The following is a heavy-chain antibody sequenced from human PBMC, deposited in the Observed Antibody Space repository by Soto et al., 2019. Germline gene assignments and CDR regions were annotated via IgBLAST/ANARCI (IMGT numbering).Heavy chain of an antibody. CDR2: FDPEDGET. J-gene: IGHJ5*02. CDR3: ATDQPYSSSSFNWFDP. CDR1: GYTLTELS. V-gene: IGHV1-24*01. D-gene: IGHD6-6*01. Sequence: ASVKVSCKVSGYTLTELSMHWVRQAPGKGLEWMGGFDPEDGETIYAQKFQGRVTMTEDTSTDTAYMELSSLRSEDTAVYYCATDQPYSSSSFNWFDPWGQGTLVTVSS.